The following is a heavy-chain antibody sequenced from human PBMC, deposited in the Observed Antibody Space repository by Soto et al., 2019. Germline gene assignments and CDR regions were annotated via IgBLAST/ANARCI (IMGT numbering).Heavy chain of an antibody. CDR2: MNPNSGNT. J-gene: IGHJ4*02. Sequence: ASVKVSCKACGDTITSYDINWVRQATGQGLEWMGWMNPNSGNTGYAQKFQGRVTMTRNTSISTAYMELSSLRSEDTAVYYCARGDRVLRFLEWLSLDYWGQGTLVTVSS. D-gene: IGHD3-3*01. V-gene: IGHV1-8*01. CDR1: GDTITSYD. CDR3: ARGDRVLRFLEWLSLDY.